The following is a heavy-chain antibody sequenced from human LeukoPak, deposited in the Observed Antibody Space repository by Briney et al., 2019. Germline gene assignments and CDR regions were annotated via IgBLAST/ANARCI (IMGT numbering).Heavy chain of an antibody. CDR3: ARASAVAGTRDY. V-gene: IGHV3-7*01. J-gene: IGHJ4*02. CDR2: IKQDGSDK. CDR1: GFSFSSYW. Sequence: GGSLRLSCTASGFSFSSYWMSWVRQAPGKGLEWVANIKQDGSDKYYVDSVKGRFTISRYNAKNSLYLQMNSLRAEDSALYYCARASAVAGTRDYWGQGTLVTVSS. D-gene: IGHD6-19*01.